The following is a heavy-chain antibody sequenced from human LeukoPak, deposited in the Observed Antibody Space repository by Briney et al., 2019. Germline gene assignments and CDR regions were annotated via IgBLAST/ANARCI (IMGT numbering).Heavy chain of an antibody. CDR3: ARDLIHYYGSGAKT. CDR1: GFTFSSYG. Sequence: GGTLRLSCAASGFTFSSYGMSWLRHAPGKGLEWVSAISGSGGSTYYADSVKGRFTISRDNAKNSLYLQMNSLRAGDTAVYYCARDLIHYYGSGAKTWGQGTLVTVSS. V-gene: IGHV3-23*01. CDR2: ISGSGGST. D-gene: IGHD3-10*01. J-gene: IGHJ5*02.